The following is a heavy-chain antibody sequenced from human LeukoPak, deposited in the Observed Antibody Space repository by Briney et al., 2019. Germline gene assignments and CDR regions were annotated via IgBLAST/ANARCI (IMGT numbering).Heavy chain of an antibody. CDR3: TTTIVGVTTWFDP. Sequence: GGSLRLSCAASGFTLSNAYMSWVRQAPGKGLEWVARIKNKTNGGTTDYAAPVKGRFTISRDDSKNTLYLQMNSLKTEDTAVYYCTTTIVGVTTWFDPWGQGTRVTVSS. CDR2: IKNKTNGGTT. V-gene: IGHV3-15*01. CDR1: GFTLSNAY. D-gene: IGHD1-26*01. J-gene: IGHJ5*02.